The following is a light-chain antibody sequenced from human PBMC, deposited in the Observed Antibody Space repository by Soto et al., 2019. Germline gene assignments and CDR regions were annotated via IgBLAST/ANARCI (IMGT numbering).Light chain of an antibody. J-gene: IGLJ3*02. CDR3: ETWDSDTRV. Sequence: QSVLTQSSSASASLGSSVKLTGTLSSGHSSYIIAWHQQQPGKAPRYLMKLEGSGSYNQGSGVPDRFSGSGSGADRYLTISNLQYEDEADYYCETWDSDTRVFGGGTKLTVL. V-gene: IGLV4-60*02. CDR2: LEGSGSY. CDR1: SGHSSYI.